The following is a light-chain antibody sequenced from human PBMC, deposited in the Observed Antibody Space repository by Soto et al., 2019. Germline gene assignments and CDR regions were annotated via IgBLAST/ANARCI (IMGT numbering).Light chain of an antibody. CDR3: QQGYSTPRT. J-gene: IGKJ1*01. Sequence: DIQMTQSPSSLSASVGDRVTITCRASQSISSYLNWYQQKPGKAPELLIYTASSLQSGVPSRFSGSGSGTDFTLTISSLQPEDFATYYCQQGYSTPRTFGQGTKVEIK. CDR1: QSISSY. CDR2: TAS. V-gene: IGKV1-39*01.